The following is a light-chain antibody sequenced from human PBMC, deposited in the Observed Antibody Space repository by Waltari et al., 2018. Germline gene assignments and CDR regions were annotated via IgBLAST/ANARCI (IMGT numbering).Light chain of an antibody. CDR1: CSNIRRNT. J-gene: IGLJ2*01. Sequence: QSLLTQPPSISGAPGQRVTISCSGGCSNIRRNTFHWYAQVPGTTPKLLMYRSDQRPSGVSDRFSGSKSGTSASLAITGLLSADEADYICATWDDSLNAWIFGGGTRLTVL. CDR2: RSD. CDR3: ATWDDSLNAWI. V-gene: IGLV1-44*01.